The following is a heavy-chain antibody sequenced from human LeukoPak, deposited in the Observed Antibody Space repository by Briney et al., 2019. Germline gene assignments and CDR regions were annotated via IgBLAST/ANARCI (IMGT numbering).Heavy chain of an antibody. CDR1: CGSSSSYF. CDR2: IYYSGST. Sequence: NPSETLSPTCTVGCGSSSSYFWSWIRQPPGKGLEWIGYIYYSGSTNYNPSLKSRVTISVDTSKNQFSLKLTFVTAADPAVYYCARGIRIHYDFCSSYHLQYYFDYWGQGPLVTVSS. V-gene: IGHV4-59*01. CDR3: ARGIRIHYDFCSSYHLQYYFDY. D-gene: IGHD3-3*01. J-gene: IGHJ4*02.